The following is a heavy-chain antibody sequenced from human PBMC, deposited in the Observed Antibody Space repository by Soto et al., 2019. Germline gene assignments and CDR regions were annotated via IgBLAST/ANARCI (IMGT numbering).Heavy chain of an antibody. V-gene: IGHV3-74*01. CDR2: INSDGSST. CDR3: ARGFDLQYGMDV. CDR1: GFTFSSYW. J-gene: IGHJ6*02. Sequence: GGSLRLSCAASGFTFSSYWMHWVRQAPEKGLMWVSHINSDGSSTTYADSVKGRFTISRDNAKNTLYLQMNSLRDENTAVYYCARGFDLQYGMDVWGQGTTVTVSS. D-gene: IGHD3-10*01.